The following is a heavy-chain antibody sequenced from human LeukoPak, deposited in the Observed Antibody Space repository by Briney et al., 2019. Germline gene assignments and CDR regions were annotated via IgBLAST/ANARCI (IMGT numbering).Heavy chain of an antibody. J-gene: IGHJ6*02. V-gene: IGHV1-2*06. D-gene: IGHD3-16*01. CDR2: INPNSGGT. Sequence: ASVKVSCKASGYTFTGYYMHWVRQAPGQGLEWMGRINPNSGGTNYAQKFQGRVTMTRDTSISTAYMELSRLRSDDTAVYYCARDRGSEFGDSYYYGMDVWGQGTTVTVSS. CDR3: ARDRGSEFGDSYYYGMDV. CDR1: GYTFTGYY.